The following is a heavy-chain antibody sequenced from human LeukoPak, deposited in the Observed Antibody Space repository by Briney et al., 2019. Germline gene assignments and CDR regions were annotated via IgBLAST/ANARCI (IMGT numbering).Heavy chain of an antibody. J-gene: IGHJ4*02. D-gene: IGHD3-3*01. V-gene: IGHV4-59*01. CDR2: IYYSGST. CDR3: AREDLTIFGVVIDY. Sequence: SETLSLTCTVSGGSISSYYWSWIRQPPGKRLEWIGYIYYSGSTNYNPSLKSRVTISVDTSKNQFSLKLSSVTAADTAVYYCAREDLTIFGVVIDYWGQGTLVTVSS. CDR1: GGSISSYY.